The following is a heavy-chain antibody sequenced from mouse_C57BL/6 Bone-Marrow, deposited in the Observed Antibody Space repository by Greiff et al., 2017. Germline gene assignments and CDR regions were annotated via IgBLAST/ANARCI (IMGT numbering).Heavy chain of an antibody. CDR2: IDPENGDT. D-gene: IGHD1-1*01. CDR1: GFNIKDDY. CDR3: TVDYDGSSWGFAY. J-gene: IGHJ3*01. Sequence: VQLQQSGAELVRPGASVKLSCTASGFNIKDDYMHWVKQRPEQGLEWIGWIDPENGDTEYASKFQGKATITADTSSNTAYLQLSSLTSEDTAVYYCTVDYDGSSWGFAYWGQGTLVTVSA. V-gene: IGHV14-4*01.